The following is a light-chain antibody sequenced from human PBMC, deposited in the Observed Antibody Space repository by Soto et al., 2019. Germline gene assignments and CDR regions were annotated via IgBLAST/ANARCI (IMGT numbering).Light chain of an antibody. CDR2: GAS. Sequence: ELLLTQCAGTLSLSPGERATPSCRASQSVSSSYLAWYQQKPGQAPRLLIYGASSRATGIPDRFSGSGYGTDFTLTISRLETEDFVVYYCQQYGSSPGTFGQGTKVDI. V-gene: IGKV3-20*01. J-gene: IGKJ1*01. CDR3: QQYGSSPGT. CDR1: QSVSSSY.